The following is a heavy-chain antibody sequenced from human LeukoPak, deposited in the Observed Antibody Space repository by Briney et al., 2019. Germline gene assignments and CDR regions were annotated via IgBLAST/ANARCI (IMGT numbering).Heavy chain of an antibody. CDR3: ARGLGGYCSSTSCRRGYWFDP. CDR1: GGSISSGGYS. CDR2: IYHSGST. D-gene: IGHD2-2*01. J-gene: IGHJ5*02. V-gene: IGHV4-30-2*01. Sequence: SETLSLTCAVSGGSISSGGYSWSWIRQPPGKGLEWIGYIYHSGSTYYNPSLKSRVTISVDRSKNQFSLKLSSVTAADTAVYYCARGLGGYCSSTSCRRGYWFDPWGQGTLVTVSS.